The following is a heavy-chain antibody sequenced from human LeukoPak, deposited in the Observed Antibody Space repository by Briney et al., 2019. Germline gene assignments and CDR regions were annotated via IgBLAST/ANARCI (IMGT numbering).Heavy chain of an antibody. CDR3: ASTDYYDSSGRNWFDP. D-gene: IGHD3-22*01. CDR1: GGSFSGYY. Sequence: SETLSLTCAVYGGSFSGYYWSWTRQPPGKGLEWIGEINHSGSTNYNPSLKSRVTISVDTSKNQFSLKLSSVTAADTAVYYCASTDYYDSSGRNWFDPWGQGTLVTVSS. CDR2: INHSGST. J-gene: IGHJ5*02. V-gene: IGHV4-34*01.